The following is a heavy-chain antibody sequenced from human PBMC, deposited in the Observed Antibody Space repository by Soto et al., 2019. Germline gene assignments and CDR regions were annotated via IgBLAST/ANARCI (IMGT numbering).Heavy chain of an antibody. CDR2: IDPSDSYT. D-gene: IGHD2-2*01. J-gene: IGHJ6*02. V-gene: IGHV5-10-1*01. Sequence: GESLKISGKGFGYSFTSYWIAWVRQMPGKGLEWMGRIDPSDSYTNYSPSFQGHVTISADKSISTAYLQWSSLKASDTAMYYCASSPRGYCSSTSCRELGNYYGMDVWGQGTTVTVS. CDR3: ASSPRGYCSSTSCRELGNYYGMDV. CDR1: GYSFTSYW.